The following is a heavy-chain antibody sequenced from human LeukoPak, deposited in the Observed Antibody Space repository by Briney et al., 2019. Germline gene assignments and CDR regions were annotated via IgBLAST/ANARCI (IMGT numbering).Heavy chain of an antibody. Sequence: GGSLRLSCAASGFTFSDYYMSWIRQAPGKGLEWVSYISSSGSTIYYADSVKGRFTISRDNAKNSLYLQMNSLRAEDTAMYYCARDFLRGFSNRPLGNYWGQGTLVTVSS. CDR1: GFTFSDYY. CDR2: ISSSGSTI. CDR3: ARDFLRGFSNRPLGNY. V-gene: IGHV3-11*04. J-gene: IGHJ4*02. D-gene: IGHD4-11*01.